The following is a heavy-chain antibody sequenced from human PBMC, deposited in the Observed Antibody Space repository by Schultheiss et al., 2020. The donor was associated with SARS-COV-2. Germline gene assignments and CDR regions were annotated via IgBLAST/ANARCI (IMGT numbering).Heavy chain of an antibody. Sequence: GGSLRLSCAASGFTFSSYAMSWVRQAPGKGLEWVSAISSTSNSIFYADSVKGRFTISRDNAKNSLFLQMSSLRAEDTAVYYCARGQDLLLSGGFDIWGQVTMVTVSS. CDR1: GFTFSSYA. CDR3: ARGQDLLLSGGFDI. J-gene: IGHJ3*02. V-gene: IGHV3-21*01. CDR2: ISSTSNSI. D-gene: IGHD2-15*01.